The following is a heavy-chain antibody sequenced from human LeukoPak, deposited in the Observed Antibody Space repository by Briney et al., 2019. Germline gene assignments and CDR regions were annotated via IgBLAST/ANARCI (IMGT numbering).Heavy chain of an antibody. V-gene: IGHV3-30*04. CDR3: ARVAQP. J-gene: IGHJ5*02. Sequence: PGRSLRLSCAASGLTFSSYAMHWVRQAPGKGLEWVAVISYDGSNKYYADSVKGRFTISRDNSKNTLYLQMNSLRAEDTAVYFCARVAQPWGQGTLVTVSS. CDR1: GLTFSSYA. CDR2: ISYDGSNK.